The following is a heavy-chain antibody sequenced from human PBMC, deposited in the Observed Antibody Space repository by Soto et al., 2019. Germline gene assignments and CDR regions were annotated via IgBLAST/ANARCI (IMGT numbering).Heavy chain of an antibody. J-gene: IGHJ6*02. CDR3: ASGEEFWRGSDYYGMDV. V-gene: IGHV1-18*01. D-gene: IGHD3-3*01. CDR2: ISAYNGNT. CDR1: GYTFTSYG. Sequence: ASVKVSCKASGYTFTSYGISWVRQAPGQGLEWMGWISAYNGNTNYAQKLQGRVTMTTDTSTSTAYMELRSLRSDDTAVYYCASGEEFWRGSDYYGMDVWGQGTTVTVSS.